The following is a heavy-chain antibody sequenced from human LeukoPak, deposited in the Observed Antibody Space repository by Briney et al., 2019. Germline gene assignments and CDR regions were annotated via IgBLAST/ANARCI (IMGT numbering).Heavy chain of an antibody. CDR1: GYTFTGYY. J-gene: IGHJ4*02. CDR2: INPNSGGT. Sequence: ASVKVSCKASGYTFTGYYMHWVRQAPGQGLEWMGWINPNSGGTNYAQKFQDRVTMTTDSSTRTIYMDLRSLTSDDTAVYYCARGPPVFGMFAFQSFFDYWGQGTLVTVSS. V-gene: IGHV1-2*02. CDR3: ARGPPVFGMFAFQSFFDY. D-gene: IGHD3-10*02.